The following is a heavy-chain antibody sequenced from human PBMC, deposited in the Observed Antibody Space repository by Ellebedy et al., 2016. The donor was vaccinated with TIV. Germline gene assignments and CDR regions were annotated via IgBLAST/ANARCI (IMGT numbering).Heavy chain of an antibody. CDR1: GSSISSASFY. J-gene: IGHJ4*02. CDR2: ISSSGST. CDR3: ATRGSRTAIDGFDS. Sequence: SETLSLTCSLSGSSISSASFYWGWIRQPPGTGLEWIGSISSSGSTYYNPSLKGRVTISLDTSKNQFSLNVRSVTAADTAVHYCATRGSRTAIDGFDSWGPGTLVTVSS. D-gene: IGHD3-16*01. V-gene: IGHV4-39*07.